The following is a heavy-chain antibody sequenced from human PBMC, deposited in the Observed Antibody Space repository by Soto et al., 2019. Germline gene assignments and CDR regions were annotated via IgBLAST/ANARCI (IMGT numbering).Heavy chain of an antibody. V-gene: IGHV3-30*18. CDR2: ISYDGSNK. CDR3: AKDLRDSSGWYKFDY. CDR1: GFTFSSYG. D-gene: IGHD6-19*01. J-gene: IGHJ4*02. Sequence: PGGSLRLSCAASGFTFSSYGMHWVRQAPGKGLEWVAVISYDGSNKYYADSVKGRFTISRDNSKNTLYLQMNSLRAEDTAVYYCAKDLRDSSGWYKFDYWGQGALVTVSS.